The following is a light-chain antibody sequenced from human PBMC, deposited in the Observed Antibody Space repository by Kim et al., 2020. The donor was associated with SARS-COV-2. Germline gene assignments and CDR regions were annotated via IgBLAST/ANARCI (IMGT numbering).Light chain of an antibody. CDR3: QSYDTDNQGV. V-gene: IGLV6-57*03. J-gene: IGLJ3*02. Sequence: TVTISCTRSSGRSADNHVQLYQQRPGSAPANVMFEDYQRPSGVPDRFSGSIDRSSNSASLTISGLRTEDEADYYCQSYDTDNQGVFGGGTQLTVL. CDR2: EDY. CDR1: SGRSADNH.